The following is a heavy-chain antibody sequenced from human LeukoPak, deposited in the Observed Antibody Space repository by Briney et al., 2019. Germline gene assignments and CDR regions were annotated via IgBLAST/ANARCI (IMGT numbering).Heavy chain of an antibody. J-gene: IGHJ4*02. D-gene: IGHD3-9*01. V-gene: IGHV1-8*03. Sequence: ASVKVSCKASGYTFTSYDINWVRQATGQGLEWMGWMNPNSGNTGYAQKFQGRVTITRNTSISTAYMELSSLRSEDTAVYYCARGIEYYDILTGYYLFDYRGQGTLVTVSS. CDR2: MNPNSGNT. CDR1: GYTFTSYD. CDR3: ARGIEYYDILTGYYLFDY.